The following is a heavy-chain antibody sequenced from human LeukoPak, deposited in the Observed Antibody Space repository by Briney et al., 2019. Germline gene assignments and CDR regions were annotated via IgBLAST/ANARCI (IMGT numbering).Heavy chain of an antibody. CDR1: GFTFSSYW. D-gene: IGHD2-2*01. CDR2: IKQDGSEK. J-gene: IGHJ4*02. V-gene: IGHV3-7*01. Sequence: GGSLRPSCAASGFTFSSYWMSWVRQAPGKGLEWVANIKQDGSEKYYVDSVKGRFTISRDNAKNSLYLQMNSLRAEDTAMYYCQRTCSSTTCYLDYWGQGTLVTVSS. CDR3: QRTCSSTTCYLDY.